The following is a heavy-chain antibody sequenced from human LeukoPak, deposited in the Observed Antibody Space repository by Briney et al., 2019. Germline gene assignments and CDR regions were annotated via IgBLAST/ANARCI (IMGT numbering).Heavy chain of an antibody. Sequence: PGGSLRLSCAASGFTFSNYAMSWVRQAPWMGLEWVSAISGSGGNTHFADSVKGRFTISRDNSKNTLYLQMNSLRAEDTAVYFCAIEVGDSPDHWGQGTLVTVSS. CDR2: ISGSGGNT. D-gene: IGHD4-17*01. J-gene: IGHJ5*02. V-gene: IGHV3-23*01. CDR3: AIEVGDSPDH. CDR1: GFTFSNYA.